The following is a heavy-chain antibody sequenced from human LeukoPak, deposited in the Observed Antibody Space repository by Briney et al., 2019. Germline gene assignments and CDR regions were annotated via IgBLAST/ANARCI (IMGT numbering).Heavy chain of an antibody. CDR1: GGSFSGYY. Sequence: PSETLSLTCAVYGGSFSGYYWSWIRQPPGKGLEWIGEINHSGSTNYNPSLKSRVTISVDTSKNQFSLKLSSVTAADTAVYYCARARGWLYYYYGMDVWGQGTTVTVSS. CDR3: ARARGWLYYYYGMDV. J-gene: IGHJ6*02. CDR2: INHSGST. V-gene: IGHV4-34*01. D-gene: IGHD3-10*01.